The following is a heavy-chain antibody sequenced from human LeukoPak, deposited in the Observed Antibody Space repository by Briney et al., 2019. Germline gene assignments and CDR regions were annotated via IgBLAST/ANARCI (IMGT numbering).Heavy chain of an antibody. Sequence: GGSLRLSCAASGFTFSSYAMSWVRQAPGKGLEWVSAISGSGGSTYYADSVKGRFTISRDNSKNTLYLQMNSLRAEDTAVYYCAKDGGTGGDEEDAFDIWGQGTMVTVSS. CDR3: AKDGGTGGDEEDAFDI. J-gene: IGHJ3*02. CDR2: ISGSGGST. CDR1: GFTFSSYA. V-gene: IGHV3-23*01. D-gene: IGHD1-14*01.